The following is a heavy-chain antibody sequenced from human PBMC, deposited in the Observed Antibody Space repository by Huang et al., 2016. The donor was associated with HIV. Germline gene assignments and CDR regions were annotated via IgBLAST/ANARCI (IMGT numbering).Heavy chain of an antibody. CDR3: ARGGGIQLWLLGYYYMDV. D-gene: IGHD5-18*01. CDR2: NSGYNGNT. J-gene: IGHJ6*03. V-gene: IGHV1-18*01. CDR1: GYTFSSFG. Sequence: QVQLVQSGAEVKKPGASVKVSCKASGYTFSSFGISWVRQAPGQGLEWVGWNSGYNGNTKVAQKFQGRLTMTTDTSTSTAYMELRSLRSDDTAVYYCARGGGIQLWLLGYYYMDVWGNGTTVTVSS.